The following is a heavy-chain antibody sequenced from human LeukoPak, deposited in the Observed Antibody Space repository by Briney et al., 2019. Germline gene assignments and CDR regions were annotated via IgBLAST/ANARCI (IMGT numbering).Heavy chain of an antibody. Sequence: GASVTVSCKASGYTVSSYGISWGRQAPGHGLGWRGWISAYNGNTNYAQKLQGRVTMTTDTSTSTAYMELRSRRSDDTAVYYCARRLDSSGYMFDPWGQGTLVTVSS. D-gene: IGHD3-22*01. V-gene: IGHV1-18*01. J-gene: IGHJ5*02. CDR1: GYTVSSYG. CDR2: ISAYNGNT. CDR3: ARRLDSSGYMFDP.